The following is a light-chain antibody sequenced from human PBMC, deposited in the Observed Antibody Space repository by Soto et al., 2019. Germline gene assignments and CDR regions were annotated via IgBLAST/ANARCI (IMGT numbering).Light chain of an antibody. CDR2: EAS. Sequence: IPMTQSPSTLSASVGDRVTITCRASQKINTWVAWYQQRPGKAPKLLIYEASSLEPGVPSRFGGSGSGTDFTLTISRLQPDDFATYYCQQYEIYPLTFGGGTQVA. J-gene: IGKJ4*01. V-gene: IGKV1-5*03. CDR1: QKINTW. CDR3: QQYEIYPLT.